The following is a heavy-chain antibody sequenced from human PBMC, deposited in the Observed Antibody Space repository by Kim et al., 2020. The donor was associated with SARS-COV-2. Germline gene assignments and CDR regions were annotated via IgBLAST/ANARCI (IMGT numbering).Heavy chain of an antibody. CDR3: ARDPVPNCRIPSCLDDAFDV. CDR2: INTDGSTS. J-gene: IGHJ3*01. CDR1: GFTFSSHW. Sequence: GGSLRLSCAASGFTFSSHWMHWVRQAPGKGLVWVSRINTDGSTSSHADSVRGRFTISRDNDKNTVYLQMSSLRAEDTAVYYCARDPVPNCRIPSCLDDAFDVWGQGTLVTVSS. V-gene: IGHV3-74*01. D-gene: IGHD2-2*01.